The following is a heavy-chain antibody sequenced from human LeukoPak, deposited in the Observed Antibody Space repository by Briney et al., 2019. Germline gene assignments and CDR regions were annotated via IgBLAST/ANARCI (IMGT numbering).Heavy chain of an antibody. V-gene: IGHV3-23*01. J-gene: IGHJ4*02. D-gene: IGHD3-22*01. CDR2: ISGSGSIA. Sequence: GGSLSLSYAPSGFTFSSYAMSCVRQAPGKGGEAGSTISGSGSIAYSPDSGKCRVTISRDNSKNTLYLQMNSLRAEDTAVYYCEKDSGYYYKSFDYWGQGTLVTVSS. CDR1: GFTFSSYA. CDR3: EKDSGYYYKSFDY.